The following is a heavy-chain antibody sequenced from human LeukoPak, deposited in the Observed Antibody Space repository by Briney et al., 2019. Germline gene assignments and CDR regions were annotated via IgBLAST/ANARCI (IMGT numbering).Heavy chain of an antibody. J-gene: IGHJ4*02. CDR1: GFTFSSYS. CDR2: ISGSGGST. V-gene: IGHV3-23*01. D-gene: IGHD6-19*01. Sequence: GSLRLSCAASGFTFSSYSMSWVRQAPGKGLEWVSAISGSGGSTYYADSVKGRFTISRDNSKNTLYLQMDSLRAEDTAVYYCAKDPLIAVAGYFDYWGQGTLVTVSS. CDR3: AKDPLIAVAGYFDY.